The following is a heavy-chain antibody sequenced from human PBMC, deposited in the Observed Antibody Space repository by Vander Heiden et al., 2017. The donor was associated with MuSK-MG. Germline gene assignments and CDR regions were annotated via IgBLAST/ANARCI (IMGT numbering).Heavy chain of an antibody. V-gene: IGHV4-38-2*01. J-gene: IGHJ5*02. CDR2: IYHSGST. D-gene: IGHD1-26*01. CDR3: AFMARLLDWFDP. CDR1: GYSISSGYY. Sequence: QVQLQESGPGLVKPSETLSLTCAVSGYSISSGYYWGWIRQPPGKGLEWIGSIYHSGSTYYNPSLKSRVTISVDTSKNQFSLKLSSVTAADTAVYYCAFMARLLDWFDPWGQGTLVTVSS.